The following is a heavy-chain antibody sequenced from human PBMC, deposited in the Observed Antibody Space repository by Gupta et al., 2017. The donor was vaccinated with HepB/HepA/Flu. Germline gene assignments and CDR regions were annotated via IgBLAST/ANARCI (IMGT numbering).Heavy chain of an antibody. V-gene: IGHV1-69*01. Sequence: QVQLVQSGAEVKKPGSSVKVSCKASGGTFSSYAISWVRQAPGQRLEWMGGIIPIFGTANYAQKFQGRVTITADESTSTAYMELSSLRSEDTAVYYCARGSHVVPAAIFVHYYYYMDVWGKGTTVTVSS. CDR1: GGTFSSYA. CDR3: ARGSHVVPAAIFVHYYYYMDV. CDR2: IIPIFGTA. J-gene: IGHJ6*03. D-gene: IGHD2-2*02.